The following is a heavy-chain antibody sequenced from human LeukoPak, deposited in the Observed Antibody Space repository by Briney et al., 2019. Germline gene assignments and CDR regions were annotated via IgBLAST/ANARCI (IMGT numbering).Heavy chain of an antibody. J-gene: IGHJ6*03. CDR2: ISTSSSYI. CDR1: GFTFSSYS. CDR3: ARAAIAAARIYYYMDV. Sequence: GGSLRLSCAASGFTFSSYSMNWVRQAPGKGLEWVSFISTSSSYIHNADSVKGRYTISRDNAENSLYLQMNSLRAEDTAVYYCARAAIAAARIYYYMDVWGKGTTVTVSS. D-gene: IGHD6-13*01. V-gene: IGHV3-21*01.